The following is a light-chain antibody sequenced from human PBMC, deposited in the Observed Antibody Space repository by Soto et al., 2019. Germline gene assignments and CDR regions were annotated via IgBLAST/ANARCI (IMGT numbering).Light chain of an antibody. CDR3: QHYGSSRT. CDR2: DAS. Sequence: ETVLTQSPGTLSLSPGERATLSCRASQSVSSTYLAWYQQKPGQAPRLLIYDASSRATGIPDRFSGSESGTDFTLTISRLEPEDFAVYYCQHYGSSRTFGQGTKVEIK. CDR1: QSVSSTY. V-gene: IGKV3-20*01. J-gene: IGKJ1*01.